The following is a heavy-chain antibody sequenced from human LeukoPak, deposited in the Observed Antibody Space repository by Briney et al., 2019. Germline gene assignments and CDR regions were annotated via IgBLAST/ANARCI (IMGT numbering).Heavy chain of an antibody. J-gene: IGHJ4*02. D-gene: IGHD1-26*01. CDR2: ISAYNGNT. CDR3: ARDEGIVGATRDFDY. V-gene: IGHV1-18*01. CDR1: GYTFTSYG. Sequence: VASVKVSCKASGYTFTSYGISWVRQAPGQGLEWMGWISAYNGNTTYAQKLQGRVTMTTDTSTSTAYMELRSRRSDDTAVYYCARDEGIVGATRDFDYWGQGTLVTVSS.